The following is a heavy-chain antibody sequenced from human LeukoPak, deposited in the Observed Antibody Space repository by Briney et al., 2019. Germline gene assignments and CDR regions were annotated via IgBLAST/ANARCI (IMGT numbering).Heavy chain of an antibody. V-gene: IGHV3-30-3*01. CDR2: ISYDGNNK. Sequence: PGGSLRLSCAASGFTFSSYAMQWVRQAPGKGLEWVALISYDGNNKYYADSVKGRFTISRDNAKNSLYLQMNSLRAEDTAVYFCARPYCSAANCYSPPDYWGQGALVTVSS. D-gene: IGHD2-15*01. J-gene: IGHJ4*02. CDR1: GFTFSSYA. CDR3: ARPYCSAANCYSPPDY.